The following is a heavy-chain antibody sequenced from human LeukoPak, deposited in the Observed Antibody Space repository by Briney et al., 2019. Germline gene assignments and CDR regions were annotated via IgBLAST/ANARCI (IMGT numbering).Heavy chain of an antibody. CDR1: GFTFSSYA. CDR3: ARDQEGFDY. Sequence: GGSLRLSCAASGFTFSSYAMSWVRQAPGKGLEWVSSISGSGNRTYYADSVKGRFTISRDNSKNTLFLQMNSLRAEDTAVYYCARDQEGFDYWGQGTLVTVSS. V-gene: IGHV3-23*01. CDR2: ISGSGNRT. J-gene: IGHJ4*02.